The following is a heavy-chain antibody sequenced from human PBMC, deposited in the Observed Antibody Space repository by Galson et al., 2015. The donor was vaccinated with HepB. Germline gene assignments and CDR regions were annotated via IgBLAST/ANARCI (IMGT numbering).Heavy chain of an antibody. CDR3: ARAQRGYYSDSSGYVRMRAKQERIFDY. Sequence: SLRLSCAASGFTFSSYSMHWVRQAPGKGLEWVSSISSSSTYIYYADSLKGRFTISRDNAKNSLYLQMNSLRAEDTAVYYCARAQRGYYSDSSGYVRMRAKQERIFDYWGQGPLVTVSS. CDR2: ISSSSTYI. D-gene: IGHD3-22*01. V-gene: IGHV3-21*01. J-gene: IGHJ4*02. CDR1: GFTFSSYS.